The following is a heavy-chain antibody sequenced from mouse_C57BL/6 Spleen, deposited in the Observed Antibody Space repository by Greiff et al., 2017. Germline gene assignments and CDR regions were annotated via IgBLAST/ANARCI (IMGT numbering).Heavy chain of an antibody. CDR2: ISDGGSYT. CDR1: GFTFSSYA. D-gene: IGHD2-4*01. Sequence: EVMLVESGGGLVKPGGSLKLSCAASGFTFSSYAMSWVRQTPEKRLEWVATISDGGSYTYYPDNVKGRFTISRDNAKNNLYLQMSHLKSEDTAMYYCAREGLRQRYAMDYWGQGTSVTVSS. J-gene: IGHJ4*01. V-gene: IGHV5-4*01. CDR3: AREGLRQRYAMDY.